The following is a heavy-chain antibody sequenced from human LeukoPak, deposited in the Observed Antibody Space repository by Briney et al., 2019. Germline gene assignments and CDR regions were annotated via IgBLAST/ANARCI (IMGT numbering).Heavy chain of an antibody. V-gene: IGHV3-30*02. D-gene: IGHD6-13*01. Sequence: PGGSLRLSCAASGFTFSSYSMHWVRQAPGKGLEWVAFIRYDGSNKYYADSVKGRFTISRDNSKNTLYLQMNSLRAEDTAVYYCAKRVIAAAAYYYYMDVWGKGTAVTISS. J-gene: IGHJ6*03. CDR3: AKRVIAAAAYYYYMDV. CDR1: GFTFSSYS. CDR2: IRYDGSNK.